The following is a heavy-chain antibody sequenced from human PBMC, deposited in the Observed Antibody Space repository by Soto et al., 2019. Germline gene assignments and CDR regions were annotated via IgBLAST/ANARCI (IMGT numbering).Heavy chain of an antibody. CDR1: GGSFSGYI. J-gene: IGHJ4*02. Sequence: SETLSLTCDVYGGSFSGYIWTWIRQTPGKGLQWIGQINYSGSANYNPSLKSRVTISLDTSKNQFSLKLTSVTAADTAVYYCAALPRYWGQGTLVTVSS. CDR2: INYSGSA. D-gene: IGHD6-6*01. CDR3: AALPRY. V-gene: IGHV4-34*01.